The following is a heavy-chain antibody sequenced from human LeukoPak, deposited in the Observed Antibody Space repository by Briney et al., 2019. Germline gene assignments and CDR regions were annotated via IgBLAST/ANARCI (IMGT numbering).Heavy chain of an antibody. CDR3: VRVVPAAIEAMDV. CDR1: GYTFTSYG. Sequence: EASVKVSCKASGYTFTSYGISWVRQAPGQGLEWMGWISGYDGRTNYAQNFQGRVIMTTDTSTSTAYMELRSLRSDDTAVYYCVRVVPAAIEAMDVWGTGTTVTVSS. D-gene: IGHD2-2*02. V-gene: IGHV1-18*01. CDR2: ISGYDGRT. J-gene: IGHJ6*03.